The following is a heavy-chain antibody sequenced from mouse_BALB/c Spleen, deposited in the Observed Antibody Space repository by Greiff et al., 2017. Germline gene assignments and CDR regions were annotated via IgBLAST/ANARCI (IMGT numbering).Heavy chain of an antibody. D-gene: IGHD2-4*01. CDR3: ARGDDYDGAY. Sequence: EVKVVESGGGLVKPGGSLKLSCAASGFTFSDYYMYWVRQTPEKRLEWVATISDGGSYTYYPDSVKGRFTISRDNAKNNLYLQMSSLKSEDTAMYYCARGDDYDGAYWGQGTLVTVSA. CDR1: GFTFSDYY. V-gene: IGHV5-4*02. J-gene: IGHJ3*01. CDR2: ISDGGSYT.